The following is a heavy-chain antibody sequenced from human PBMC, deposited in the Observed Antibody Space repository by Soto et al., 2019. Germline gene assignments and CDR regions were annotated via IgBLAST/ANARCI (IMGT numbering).Heavy chain of an antibody. CDR2: ISGSGGST. CDR1: GFTFSSYA. V-gene: IGHV3-23*01. J-gene: IGHJ4*02. D-gene: IGHD1-26*01. CDR3: AKDIFARKVGATPTADY. Sequence: GGSLRLSCAASGFTFSSYAMSWVRQAPGKGLEWVSAISGSGGSTYYADSVKGRFTISRDNSKNTLYLQMNSLRAEDTAVYYCAKDIFARKVGATPTADYWGQGTLVTVSS.